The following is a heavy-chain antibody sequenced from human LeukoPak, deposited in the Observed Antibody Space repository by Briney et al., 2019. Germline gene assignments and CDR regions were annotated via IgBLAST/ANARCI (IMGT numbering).Heavy chain of an antibody. Sequence: ASVKVSCKASGCTFTSYDINWVRQATGQGLEWMGWMNPNSGNTGYAQKFQGRVTMTRNTSISTAYMELSSLRSEDTAVYYCARMGKYYYDSSGYYTPFDYWGQGTLVTVSS. CDR3: ARMGKYYYDSSGYYTPFDY. V-gene: IGHV1-8*01. CDR2: MNPNSGNT. CDR1: GCTFTSYD. J-gene: IGHJ4*02. D-gene: IGHD3-22*01.